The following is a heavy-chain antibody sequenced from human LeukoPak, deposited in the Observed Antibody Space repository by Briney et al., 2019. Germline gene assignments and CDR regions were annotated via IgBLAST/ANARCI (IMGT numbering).Heavy chain of an antibody. D-gene: IGHD4-17*01. Sequence: PGGSLRLSCAASGITFRSYGMHCVRQAPGKARECVAVISYDESHKYYADSVKGRFSISRDNSKNTLYLQMNSRRADDTAVYYCAKGARGDTVTSIVGLNWFDPWGQGTLVTVSS. CDR1: GITFRSYG. CDR2: ISYDESHK. CDR3: AKGARGDTVTSIVGLNWFDP. J-gene: IGHJ5*02. V-gene: IGHV3-30*18.